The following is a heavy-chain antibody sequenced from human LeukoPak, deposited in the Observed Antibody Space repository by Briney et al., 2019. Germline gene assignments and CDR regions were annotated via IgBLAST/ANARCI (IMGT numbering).Heavy chain of an antibody. V-gene: IGHV3-30*18. D-gene: IGHD3-16*02. CDR1: GFTFSSYG. CDR2: ISYDGSNK. CDR3: AKDPKYYDYVWGSYRYPGYMDV. J-gene: IGHJ6*03. Sequence: GGSLRLSCAASGFTFSSYGMHWVRQAPGKGLEWVAVISYDGSNKYYADSVKGRFTISRDNSKNTLYLQMNSLRAEDTAVYYCAKDPKYYDYVWGSYRYPGYMDVWGKGTTVTVSS.